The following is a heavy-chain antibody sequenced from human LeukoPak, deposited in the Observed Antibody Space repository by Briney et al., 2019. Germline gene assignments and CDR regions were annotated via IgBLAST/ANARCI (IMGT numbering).Heavy chain of an antibody. Sequence: SGGSLRLSCAASGFTFSSYEMNWVRQAPGKGLEWVSYISSSGSTIYYADSVKGRFTISRDNAKNSLYLQMNSLRAEDTALYYCARMKYSSSWYVVGYFDYWGQGTLVTVSS. V-gene: IGHV3-48*03. J-gene: IGHJ4*02. CDR1: GFTFSSYE. CDR2: ISSSGSTI. D-gene: IGHD6-13*01. CDR3: ARMKYSSSWYVVGYFDY.